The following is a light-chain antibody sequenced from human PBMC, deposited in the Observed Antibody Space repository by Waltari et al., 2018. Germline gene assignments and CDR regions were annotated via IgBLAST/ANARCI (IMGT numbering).Light chain of an antibody. CDR3: QSYDSSLSGWV. V-gene: IGLV1-40*01. CDR1: SSNIGTNYG. Sequence: QSVLTQPPSVSGAPGQGVTISCTGSSSNIGTNYGVHWYQQIPGTAPRLLIYENNNRPSGVPDRFSGSKSDTSASLAITGLQAEDEGDYYCQSYDSSLSGWVFGGGTKLTVL. J-gene: IGLJ3*02. CDR2: ENN.